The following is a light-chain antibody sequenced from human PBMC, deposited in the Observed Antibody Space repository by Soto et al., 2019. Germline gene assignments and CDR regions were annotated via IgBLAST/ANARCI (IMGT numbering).Light chain of an antibody. CDR2: VNI. V-gene: IGLV1-40*01. CDR3: QSYDSTLSARYV. Sequence: QSVLTQPPSVSGAPGQRVTISCTESSSNIGAGYDVHWYQQRPGTAPKPLIFVNINRPSGVPDRFSGSKSGTSASLAITGLQAEDEGDYYCQSYDSTLSARYVFGTGTKVTVL. CDR1: SSNIGAGYD. J-gene: IGLJ1*01.